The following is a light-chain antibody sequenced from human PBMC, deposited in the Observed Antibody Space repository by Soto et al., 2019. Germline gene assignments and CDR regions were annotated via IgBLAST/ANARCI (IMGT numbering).Light chain of an antibody. J-gene: IGKJ2*01. CDR2: GAS. Sequence: EIVLTQSPGTLALSPGERATLSCRATQNVRNNYLAWYQQKPGQAPRLLISGASSRATGIPDRFSGTGSGTDFSLSISRLEPEDFAVYYCQQYGRSPYTFGLGTKLVIK. V-gene: IGKV3-20*01. CDR3: QQYGRSPYT. CDR1: QNVRNNY.